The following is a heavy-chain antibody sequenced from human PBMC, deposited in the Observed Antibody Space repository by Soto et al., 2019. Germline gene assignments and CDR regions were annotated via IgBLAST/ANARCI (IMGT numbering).Heavy chain of an antibody. V-gene: IGHV3-23*01. D-gene: IGHD2-15*01. J-gene: IGHJ4*02. CDR2: VSIGGST. CDR3: AKRRGAGGHFAY. CDR1: GFTFSSYA. Sequence: DVQLLESGGGLVQPEGSLRLSCAASGFTFSSYAMGWVRQGPGKGLEWVAVVSIGGSTHYADSVRGRFTISRDNSKNTLSLQMNSLTAEDTSVYFCAKRRGAGGHFAYWGQGALVTVSS.